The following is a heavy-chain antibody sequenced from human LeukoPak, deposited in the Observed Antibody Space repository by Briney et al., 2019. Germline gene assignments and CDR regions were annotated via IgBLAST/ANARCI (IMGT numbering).Heavy chain of an antibody. J-gene: IGHJ4*02. CDR2: ISSSSTSI. Sequence: PGGSLRLSCAASGFTFSSYGMNWVRQAPGKGLEWVSYISSSSTSIYYADSVKGRFTISRDNAKNSLYLQMNSLRAEDTALYYCARDTYYYGSGSSVDYWGQGTLVTVSS. CDR1: GFTFSSYG. D-gene: IGHD3-10*01. CDR3: ARDTYYYGSGSSVDY. V-gene: IGHV3-48*04.